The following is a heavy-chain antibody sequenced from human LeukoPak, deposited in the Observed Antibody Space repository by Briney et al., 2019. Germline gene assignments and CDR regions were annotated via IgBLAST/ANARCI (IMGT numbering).Heavy chain of an antibody. CDR2: VKSKTDGGTT. CDR3: TTASMIVVVITDSYNWFDP. J-gene: IGHJ5*02. V-gene: IGHV3-15*01. CDR1: GFTSSSAW. D-gene: IGHD3-22*01. Sequence: GGSLRLSCAASGFTSSSAWMSWVRQAPGKGLEWVGRVKSKTDGGTTDYAAPVKGRFTISRDDSKNTLYLQMNSLKTEDTAVYYCTTASMIVVVITDSYNWFDPWGQGTLVTVSS.